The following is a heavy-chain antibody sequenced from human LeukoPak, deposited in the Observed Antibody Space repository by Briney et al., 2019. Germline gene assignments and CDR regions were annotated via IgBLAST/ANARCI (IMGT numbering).Heavy chain of an antibody. V-gene: IGHV4-59*01. J-gene: IGHJ4*02. Sequence: SETLSLTCTVSGGPINTDYWNWIRQPPGKGLEWIGYIYYTGRTNYNPSFKSRLTISIDTSKSQFSLTLTSVTAADTAVYYCAKMTNHGDSVVWGQGRLVTVSS. CDR1: GGPINTDY. CDR2: IYYTGRT. D-gene: IGHD4-17*01. CDR3: AKMTNHGDSVV.